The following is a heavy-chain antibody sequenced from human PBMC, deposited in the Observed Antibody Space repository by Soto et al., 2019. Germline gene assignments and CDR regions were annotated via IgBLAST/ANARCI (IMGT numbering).Heavy chain of an antibody. Sequence: QVQLQQWGAGLLKPSETLSLTCAVYGGSFSGYYWSWIRQPPGKGLEWIGEINHSGSTNYNPSLKSRVTITVDTSKNQFSLKLSSVTAADTAGYYCARVNPSGYYPNFFDYWGQGTLVTVSS. V-gene: IGHV4-34*01. CDR2: INHSGST. J-gene: IGHJ4*02. CDR3: ARVNPSGYYPNFFDY. CDR1: GGSFSGYY. D-gene: IGHD3-3*01.